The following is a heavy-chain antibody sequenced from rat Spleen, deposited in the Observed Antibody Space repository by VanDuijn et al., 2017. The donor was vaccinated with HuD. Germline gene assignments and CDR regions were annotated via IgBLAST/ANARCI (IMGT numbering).Heavy chain of an antibody. CDR3: VVGGFAY. V-gene: IGHV5-17*01. Sequence: DYAMAWVRQSPKKGLEWVATIIYDGSSTYYRDSVKGRFTISRDNAKSTLYLQMDSLRSEDTATYYCVVGGFAYWGQGTLVTVSS. J-gene: IGHJ3*01. CDR2: IIYDGSST. CDR1: DYA. D-gene: IGHD1-1*01.